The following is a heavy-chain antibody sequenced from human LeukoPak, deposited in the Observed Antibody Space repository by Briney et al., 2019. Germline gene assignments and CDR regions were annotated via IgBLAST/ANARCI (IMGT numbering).Heavy chain of an antibody. J-gene: IGHJ4*02. CDR2: VRYDGNDP. CDR3: ARGSRYGDYPYYCDF. V-gene: IGHV3-30*02. Sequence: GGSLRLSCAASGFTFGSYGMHWVRQAPGKGLDWVAFVRYDGNDPYYSASVKGRFTISRDNSKNTVLLQMNNLRLEDAAVYYCARGSRYGDYPYYCDFWGQGTLVTVSS. D-gene: IGHD4-17*01. CDR1: GFTFGSYG.